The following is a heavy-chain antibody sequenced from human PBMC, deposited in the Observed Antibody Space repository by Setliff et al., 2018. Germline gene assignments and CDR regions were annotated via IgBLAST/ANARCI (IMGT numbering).Heavy chain of an antibody. Sequence: LSLTCTVSGGSITESCWSWIRQPAGKGLEWIGRIHASGSAHYNPSLQSRVTISGDTSKNEFSLRMNSVTAADTAVYYCTRAEAYGFGGDYWGQGILVTVSS. CDR1: GGSITESC. J-gene: IGHJ4*02. CDR2: IHASGSA. V-gene: IGHV4-4*07. CDR3: TRAEAYGFGGDY. D-gene: IGHD3-10*01.